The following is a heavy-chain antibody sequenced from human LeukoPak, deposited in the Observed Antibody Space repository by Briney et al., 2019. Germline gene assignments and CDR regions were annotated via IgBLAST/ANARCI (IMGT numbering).Heavy chain of an antibody. D-gene: IGHD4-17*01. Sequence: GESLKISCKGSGYSFSNYWIGWVRQMAGKGLEWMGIIYPGDSDTRYSPSFQGQVTISADKSISTAYLQWSSLKASDTAMYYCSRLKQGYGVDYWGQGTLVTVSS. CDR1: GYSFSNYW. CDR3: SRLKQGYGVDY. CDR2: IYPGDSDT. J-gene: IGHJ4*02. V-gene: IGHV5-51*01.